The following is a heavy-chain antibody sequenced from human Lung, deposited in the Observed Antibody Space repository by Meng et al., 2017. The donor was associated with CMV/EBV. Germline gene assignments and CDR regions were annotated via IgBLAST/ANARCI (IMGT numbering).Heavy chain of an antibody. J-gene: IGHJ4*02. CDR1: GYTFTGYY. CDR2: ISPNSGGT. V-gene: IGHV1-2*02. D-gene: IGHD6-13*01. Sequence: ASVXVSXKASGYTFTGYYMHWVRQAPGQGLEWMGWISPNSGGTNYAQNFQGRVTMTRDTSISTAYMELSRLRSDDTAVYYCARGAYSSTLPFDYWGQGTLVTVPS. CDR3: ARGAYSSTLPFDY.